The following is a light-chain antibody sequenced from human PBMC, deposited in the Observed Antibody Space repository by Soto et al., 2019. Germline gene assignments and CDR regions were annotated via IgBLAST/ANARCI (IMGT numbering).Light chain of an antibody. Sequence: QSVLTQSPSVSGAPRQSVNISCSGNNSNIGSNAVHWYQQLPGKAPKLLMYYNDMLPSGVSDRFSGSKSGTSASLAISGLQSEDEGDYYCTSYTSNNTPVFGTGTKLTVL. CDR2: YND. J-gene: IGLJ1*01. V-gene: IGLV1-36*01. CDR1: NSNIGSNA. CDR3: TSYTSNNTPV.